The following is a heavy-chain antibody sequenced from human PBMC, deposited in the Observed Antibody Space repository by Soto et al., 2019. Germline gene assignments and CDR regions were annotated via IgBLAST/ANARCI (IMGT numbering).Heavy chain of an antibody. CDR3: ARGPWFRYYYGMDV. J-gene: IGHJ6*02. D-gene: IGHD3-10*01. CDR2: IYYSGST. V-gene: IGHV4-59*01. CDR1: GGSISSYY. Sequence: PSETLSLTCTVSGGSISSYYWSWIRQPPGKGLEWIGYIYYSGSTNYNPSLKSRVTISVDTSKNQFSLKLSSVTAADTAVYYCARGPWFRYYYGMDVCGQGTTVTVSS.